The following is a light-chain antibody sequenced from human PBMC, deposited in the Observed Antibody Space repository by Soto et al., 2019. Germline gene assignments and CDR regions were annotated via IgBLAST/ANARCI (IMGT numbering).Light chain of an antibody. CDR2: GNS. Sequence: QSVLTQPPSESGAPGQMVTIYCTGSSSNIGAGYDVHWYQQLPGTAPKLLIYGNSNRPSGVPDRFSGSKSGTSASLAITGLQAEDEADYYCQSYDSSLSGWVFGGGTQLTVL. V-gene: IGLV1-40*01. CDR1: SSNIGAGYD. J-gene: IGLJ7*01. CDR3: QSYDSSLSGWV.